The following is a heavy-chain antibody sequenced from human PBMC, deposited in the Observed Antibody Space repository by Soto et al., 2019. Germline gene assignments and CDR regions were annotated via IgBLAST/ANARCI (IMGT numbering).Heavy chain of an antibody. D-gene: IGHD2-21*01. CDR1: GGSISSSSYY. Sequence: QLQLQESGPGLVKPSETLSLTCTVSGGSISSSSYYWGWIRQPPGKGLEWIGSIYYSGSTYYNPSXXSXVXXSVDPSKNQFSLKLSSVTAADTAVYYCARGGDFDYWGQGTLVTVSS. V-gene: IGHV4-39*01. J-gene: IGHJ4*02. CDR2: IYYSGST. CDR3: ARGGDFDY.